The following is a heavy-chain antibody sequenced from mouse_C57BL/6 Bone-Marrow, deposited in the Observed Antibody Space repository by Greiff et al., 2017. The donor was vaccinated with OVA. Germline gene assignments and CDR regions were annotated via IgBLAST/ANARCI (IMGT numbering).Heavy chain of an antibody. CDR2: IGPGSGST. J-gene: IGHJ2*01. V-gene: IGHV1-77*01. CDR1: GYTFTDYY. Sequence: VQLQQPGAELVKPGASVKISCKASGYTFTDYYITWVKQRPGQGLEWIGKIGPGSGSTYYNEKFKGKATLTADKSSNTAYMQLSSLTSEDAAVYFCANLGIDYWDQGTALTVSS. D-gene: IGHD4-1*01. CDR3: ANLGIDY.